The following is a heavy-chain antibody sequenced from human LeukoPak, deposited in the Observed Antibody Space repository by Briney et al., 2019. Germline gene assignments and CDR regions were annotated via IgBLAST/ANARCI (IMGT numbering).Heavy chain of an antibody. V-gene: IGHV1-2*02. CDR3: ARDEQQLSDAFDI. CDR1: GYTFTGYY. Sequence: ASVKVSCKASGYTFTGYYMHWVRQAPGQGLEWMGWINPNSGGTNYAQKFQGRVTMARDTSISTAYMELSRLRSDDTAVYYCARDEQQLSDAFDIWGQGTMVTVSS. CDR2: INPNSGGT. D-gene: IGHD6-13*01. J-gene: IGHJ3*02.